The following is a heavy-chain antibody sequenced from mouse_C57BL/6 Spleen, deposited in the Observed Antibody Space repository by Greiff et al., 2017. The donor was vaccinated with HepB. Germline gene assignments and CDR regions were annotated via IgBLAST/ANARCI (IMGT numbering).Heavy chain of an antibody. CDR1: GYTFTSYW. CDR3: SRDSSGFMDY. V-gene: IGHV1-59*01. CDR2: IDPSDSYT. D-gene: IGHD3-2*02. Sequence: QVQLQQPGAELVRPGTSVKLSCKASGYTFTSYWMHWVKQRPGQGLEWIGVIDPSDSYTNYNQKFKGKATLTVDTSSSTAYMQLSSLTSEDSAVYYCSRDSSGFMDYWGQGTSVTVSS. J-gene: IGHJ4*01.